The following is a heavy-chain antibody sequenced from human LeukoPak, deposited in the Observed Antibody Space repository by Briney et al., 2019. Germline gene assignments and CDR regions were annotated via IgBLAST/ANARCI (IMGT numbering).Heavy chain of an antibody. CDR2: ISAYNGNT. CDR3: ARGIAAAGTDGFFSSYYMDV. J-gene: IGHJ6*03. V-gene: IGHV1-18*01. CDR1: GYTFTGYG. D-gene: IGHD6-13*01. Sequence: ASVKVSCKGSGYTFTGYGISWVRQGPGQGLELMGLISAYNGNTNYAQKLQGRVTMTTDTSTSTAYMELRSLGSDDTAVYYCARGIAAAGTDGFFSSYYMDVWGKGTTVTVSS.